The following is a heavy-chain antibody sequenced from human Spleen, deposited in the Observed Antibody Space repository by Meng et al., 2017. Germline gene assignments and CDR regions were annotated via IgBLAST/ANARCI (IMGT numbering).Heavy chain of an antibody. CDR2: IYPGDSDT. J-gene: IGHJ3*01. Sequence: GSLRLSCTSSGYTFTNYWIGWVRQMPGKGLEWMGIIYPGDSDTRYSPSFQGQVTISVDKSSSIVYLQWSSLKASDTAMYYCARHFTMVRGFDAFDVWGQGTMVTVSS. CDR3: ARHFTMVRGFDAFDV. CDR1: GYTFTNYW. D-gene: IGHD3-10*01. V-gene: IGHV5-51*01.